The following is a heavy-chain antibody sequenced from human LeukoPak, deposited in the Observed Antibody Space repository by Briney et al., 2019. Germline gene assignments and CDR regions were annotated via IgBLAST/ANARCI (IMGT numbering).Heavy chain of an antibody. Sequence: AAVKVSCKASGGTFSSYATSGVRQAPGQGLEWMGGIIPIFGTANYAQKFQGRVTLTTDESTSTAYMELSSLRSEDTAVYYCARGNEYYDTSGGSFTWFEPWGQGNLVTVSS. CDR3: ARGNEYYDTSGGSFTWFEP. J-gene: IGHJ5*02. D-gene: IGHD3-22*01. V-gene: IGHV1-69*05. CDR2: IIPIFGTA. CDR1: GGTFSSYA.